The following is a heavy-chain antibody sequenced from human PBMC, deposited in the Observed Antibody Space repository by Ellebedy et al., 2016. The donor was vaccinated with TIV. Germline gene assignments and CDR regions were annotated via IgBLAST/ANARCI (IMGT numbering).Heavy chain of an antibody. CDR1: GGSISSGDYY. CDR2: IYYSGST. V-gene: IGHV4-30-4*01. D-gene: IGHD3-10*01. CDR3: ARVSYGSGSYYSDY. J-gene: IGHJ4*02. Sequence: SETLSLXXTVSGGSISSGDYYWSWIRQPPGKGLEWIGYIYYSGSTYYNPSLKSRVTISVDTSKNQFSLKLSSVTAADTAVYYCARVSYGSGSYYSDYWGQGTLVTVSS.